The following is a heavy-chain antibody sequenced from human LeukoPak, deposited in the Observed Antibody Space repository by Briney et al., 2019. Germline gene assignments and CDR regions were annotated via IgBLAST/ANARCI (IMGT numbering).Heavy chain of an antibody. CDR3: VRDHNWAFDY. D-gene: IGHD3-16*01. CDR1: GFIFSNYW. J-gene: IGHJ4*02. CDR2: IKQDGSEE. V-gene: IGHV3-7*01. Sequence: PGGSLRLSCAASGFIFSNYWMSWVRQAPGKGLEWVANIKQDGSEENYVDSVKGRFTISRDNAKNSLYLQMNSLRADDTAVYYCVRDHNWAFDYWGQGTLVTVSS.